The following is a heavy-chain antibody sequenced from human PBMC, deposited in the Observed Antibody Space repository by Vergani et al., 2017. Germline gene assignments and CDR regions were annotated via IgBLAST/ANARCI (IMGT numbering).Heavy chain of an antibody. D-gene: IGHD1-14*01. Sequence: QVQLQESGPGLVKPSQTLSLTCTVSGGSISSGSYYWSWIRQPAGKGLEWIGRIYTSGSTNYNPSLRSRVTISVDTSKDQFSLKLSSVTAADTAVYYCARDRKIEVYDGMDVWGQGTTVTVSS. J-gene: IGHJ6*02. CDR1: GGSISSGSYY. CDR3: ARDRKIEVYDGMDV. CDR2: IYTSGST. V-gene: IGHV4-61*02.